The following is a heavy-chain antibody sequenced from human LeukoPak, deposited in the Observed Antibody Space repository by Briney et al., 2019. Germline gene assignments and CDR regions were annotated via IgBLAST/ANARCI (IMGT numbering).Heavy chain of an antibody. D-gene: IGHD2-15*01. CDR3: ARYCSSGNCTYYYHMDV. V-gene: IGHV3-21*01. J-gene: IGHJ6*03. CDR2: TCSPQNYI. CDR1: GFTFSTYG. Sequence: GGSLRLSCTASGFTFSTYGVLWVRQARGKGLECVSSTCSPQNYIYYAASLRGRFTISRDKAKNSLYLQMNSLSAEDTAVYHCARYCSSGNCTYYYHMDVWGKGTPVTVSS.